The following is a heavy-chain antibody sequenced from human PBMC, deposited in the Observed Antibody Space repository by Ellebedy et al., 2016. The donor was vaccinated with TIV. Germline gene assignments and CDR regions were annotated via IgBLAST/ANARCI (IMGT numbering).Heavy chain of an antibody. CDR1: GFIFSSYW. Sequence: PGGSLRLSCAASGFIFSSYWMSWVRQAPGKGLEWVANIKQDGSEEYYVDSVRGRFTISRDNAKNTLYLQMDSLRAEDTAVYYCAILDWRIYSDSSPARGYWGQGTLVTVSS. CDR2: IKQDGSEE. J-gene: IGHJ4*02. V-gene: IGHV3-7*02. D-gene: IGHD6-6*01. CDR3: AILDWRIYSDSSPARGY.